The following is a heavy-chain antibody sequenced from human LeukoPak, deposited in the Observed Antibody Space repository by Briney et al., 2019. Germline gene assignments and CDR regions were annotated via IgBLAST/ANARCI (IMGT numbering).Heavy chain of an antibody. CDR2: INHSGST. CDR1: GGSFSGYY. D-gene: IGHD3-3*01. V-gene: IGHV4-34*01. CDR3: ARVGTIFGVVRGP. J-gene: IGHJ5*02. Sequence: SETLSLTCAVYGGSFSGYYWSWIRQPPGKGLEWIGEINHSGSTNYNPSLKSRVTISVDTSKNQFSLKLSSVTAADTAVYYCARVGTIFGVVRGPWGQGTLVTVSS.